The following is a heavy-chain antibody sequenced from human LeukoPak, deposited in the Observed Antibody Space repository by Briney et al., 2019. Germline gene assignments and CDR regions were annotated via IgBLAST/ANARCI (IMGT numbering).Heavy chain of an antibody. D-gene: IGHD3-10*01. Sequence: GGSLRLSCAASGFTFSQHGIHWVRQAPGKGLEWVAVIRYNGSETYYAESVKGRFTISRDNSKDTLYLQMNSLRDDDTALYFCARETRIGENKILGDYWGQGTPVTVSS. V-gene: IGHV3-33*01. CDR2: IRYNGSET. CDR1: GFTFSQHG. J-gene: IGHJ4*02. CDR3: ARETRIGENKILGDY.